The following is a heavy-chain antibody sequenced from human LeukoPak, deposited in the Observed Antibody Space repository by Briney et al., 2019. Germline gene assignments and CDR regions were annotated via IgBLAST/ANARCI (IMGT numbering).Heavy chain of an antibody. Sequence: GGSLRLSCAASRFTFDDYAMHWVRQAPGKGLEWVSLISGDGGSTYYADSVKGRFTISRDNSKNSLYLQMNSLRTEDTALYYCAKVQFGYEGRKRDFDYWGQGTLVTVSS. D-gene: IGHD2-2*01. CDR2: ISGDGGST. CDR1: RFTFDDYA. J-gene: IGHJ4*02. CDR3: AKVQFGYEGRKRDFDY. V-gene: IGHV3-43*02.